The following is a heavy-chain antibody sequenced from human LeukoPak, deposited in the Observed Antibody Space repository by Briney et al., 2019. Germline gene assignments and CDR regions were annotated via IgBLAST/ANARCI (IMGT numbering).Heavy chain of an antibody. D-gene: IGHD4-17*01. V-gene: IGHV1-2*02. CDR2: INPNSGGT. Sequence: ASVEVSCKASGYTFTGYYMHWVRQAPGQGLEWMGWINPNSGGTNYAQKFQGRVTMTRDTSISTAYMELSRLRSDDTAVYYCARERENFGDYHAFDIWGQGTMVTVSS. J-gene: IGHJ3*02. CDR1: GYTFTGYY. CDR3: ARERENFGDYHAFDI.